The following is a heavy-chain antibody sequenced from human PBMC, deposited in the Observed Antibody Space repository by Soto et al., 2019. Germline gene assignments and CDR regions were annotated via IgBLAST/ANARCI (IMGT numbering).Heavy chain of an antibody. CDR1: GGSISNYY. J-gene: IGHJ4*02. Sequence: SETLSLTCTVAGGSISNYYWSWIRQPPGKGLEWIGYIYYSGSTNYNPSLKSRVTISVDTSKNQFSLKLSSVTAADTAVYYCARAQYYDILTGLYYFDYWGQGTLVTVSS. V-gene: IGHV4-59*08. D-gene: IGHD3-9*01. CDR3: ARAQYYDILTGLYYFDY. CDR2: IYYSGST.